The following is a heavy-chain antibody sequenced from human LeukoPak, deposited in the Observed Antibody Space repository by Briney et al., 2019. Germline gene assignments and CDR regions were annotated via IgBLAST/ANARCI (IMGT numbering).Heavy chain of an antibody. CDR1: GFTFDDYT. J-gene: IGHJ2*01. Sequence: PGGSLRLFCAASGFTFDDYTMHWVRQAPGKGLEWVSLISWDGGSTYYADSVKGRFTISRDNSKNSLYLQMNSLRTEDTALYYCAKDGPNWNYVRWYFDLWGRGTLVTVSS. CDR2: ISWDGGST. V-gene: IGHV3-43*01. CDR3: AKDGPNWNYVRWYFDL. D-gene: IGHD1-7*01.